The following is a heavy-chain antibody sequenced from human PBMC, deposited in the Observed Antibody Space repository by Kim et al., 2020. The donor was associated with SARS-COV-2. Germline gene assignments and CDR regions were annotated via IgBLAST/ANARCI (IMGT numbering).Heavy chain of an antibody. V-gene: IGHV5-51*01. Sequence: GASLKISCKASGYDFTNFWIGWVRQMPGKGLEWMGIIYPGDSDTRYSPSFQGQVTISADKSITTVYLQWDSLKASDTAMYYCAKNNYDILTGYQFYYYGMDVWGQGTTVTVSS. CDR1: GYDFTNFW. D-gene: IGHD3-9*01. J-gene: IGHJ6*02. CDR3: AKNNYDILTGYQFYYYGMDV. CDR2: IYPGDSDT.